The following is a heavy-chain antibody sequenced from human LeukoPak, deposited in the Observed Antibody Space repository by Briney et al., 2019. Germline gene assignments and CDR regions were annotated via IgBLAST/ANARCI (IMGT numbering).Heavy chain of an antibody. CDR3: ARGGRGSAAVVAPRSFDI. D-gene: IGHD3-22*01. CDR2: TYTGGNS. Sequence: GGSLRLSCEASGFTVSSTHMVWVRQAPGKGLEWVSVTYTGGNSYYAGSVQGRFIISRDISKNTLYLQVNNLRAEDSALYYCARGGRGSAAVVAPRSFDIWGQGTMVTVSS. V-gene: IGHV3-53*01. CDR1: GFTVSSTH. J-gene: IGHJ3*02.